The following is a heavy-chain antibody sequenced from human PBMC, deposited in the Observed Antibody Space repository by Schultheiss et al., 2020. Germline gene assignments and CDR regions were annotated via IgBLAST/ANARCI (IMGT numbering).Heavy chain of an antibody. Sequence: GSLRLSCTVSGGSISSSSYYWGWIRQPPGKGLEWIGSIYYSGSTYYNPSLKSRVTISVDTSKNQFSLKLSSVTAADTAVYYCARQYCSGGSCYLGGHFDPWGQGTLVTVSS. D-gene: IGHD2-15*01. CDR2: IYYSGST. CDR3: ARQYCSGGSCYLGGHFDP. J-gene: IGHJ5*02. CDR1: GGSISSSSYY. V-gene: IGHV4-39*01.